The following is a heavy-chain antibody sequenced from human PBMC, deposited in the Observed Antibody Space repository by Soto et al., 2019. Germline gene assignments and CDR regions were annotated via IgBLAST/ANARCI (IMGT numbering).Heavy chain of an antibody. V-gene: IGHV4-4*02. CDR1: GGSISSSNW. Sequence: PSETLSLTCAVSGGSISSSNWWSWVRQPPGKGLEWIGEIYHSGSTNYNPSLKSRVTISVDKSKNQFSLKLSSVTAADTAVYYCARDLRGGSYRLLDYWGQGTLVTVSS. CDR2: IYHSGST. J-gene: IGHJ4*02. D-gene: IGHD1-26*01. CDR3: ARDLRGGSYRLLDY.